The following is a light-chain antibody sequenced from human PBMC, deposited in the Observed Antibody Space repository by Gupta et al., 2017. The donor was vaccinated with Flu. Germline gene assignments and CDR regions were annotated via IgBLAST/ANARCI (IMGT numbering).Light chain of an antibody. CDR3: LQTYNPPLT. J-gene: IGKJ4*01. CDR2: SVS. CDR1: QNLHLK. V-gene: IGKV1-39*01. Sequence: DIQRTQSPSSLSASVGDRVTITCRASQNLHLKLNWFQQKPGKAPKVLIYSVSNLQTGVPSRFSGSGSETDFTLTISTLQPEDFATYYCLQTYNPPLTFGGGTKVQIK.